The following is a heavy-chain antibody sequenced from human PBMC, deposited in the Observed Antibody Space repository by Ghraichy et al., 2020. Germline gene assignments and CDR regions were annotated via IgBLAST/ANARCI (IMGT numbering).Heavy chain of an antibody. D-gene: IGHD2-2*01. CDR2: IFYSGIT. V-gene: IGHV4-39*01. CDR1: GGSISSSDYY. Sequence: SETLSLTCTVSGGSISSSDYYWVWIRQPPGKGLEWIGSIFYSGITNYKSSLKSRVILSVDTSKNQFFMRLISVTAAETAVFYCARLRYCSSSSCTATNYFDYWGQGTLVTVSS. J-gene: IGHJ4*02. CDR3: ARLRYCSSSSCTATNYFDY.